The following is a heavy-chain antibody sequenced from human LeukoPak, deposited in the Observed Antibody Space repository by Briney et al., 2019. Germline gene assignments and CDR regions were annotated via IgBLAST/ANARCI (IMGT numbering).Heavy chain of an antibody. Sequence: GGSLRLSCAASGFSFRSYAMHWVRQAPGKGLEWVTVIVNDGRDKKYADSVRGRFTISRDNSKNTVYLQMDSLRVEDMAVYYCAKDSKITSADYYFDYWGLGTLVTVSS. CDR3: AKDSKITSADYYFDY. J-gene: IGHJ4*02. V-gene: IGHV3-30*04. CDR1: GFSFRSYA. D-gene: IGHD6-13*01. CDR2: IVNDGRDK.